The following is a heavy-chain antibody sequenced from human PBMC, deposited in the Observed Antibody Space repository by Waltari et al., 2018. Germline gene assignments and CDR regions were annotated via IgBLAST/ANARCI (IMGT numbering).Heavy chain of an antibody. V-gene: IGHV1-2*06. Sequence: QVQLVQSGAEVKKPGASVKVSCKASGYTFTGYYMHWVRQAPGQGLEWMGRINPNSGGTNYAQKLKGRVTMTRETSISTAYMELSRLRSDDTAVYYCARDRVGATTNWFDPWGQGTLVTVSS. CDR2: INPNSGGT. CDR3: ARDRVGATTNWFDP. D-gene: IGHD1-26*01. J-gene: IGHJ5*02. CDR1: GYTFTGYY.